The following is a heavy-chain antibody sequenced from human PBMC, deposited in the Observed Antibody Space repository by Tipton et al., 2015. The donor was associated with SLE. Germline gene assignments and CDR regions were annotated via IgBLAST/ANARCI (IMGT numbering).Heavy chain of an antibody. V-gene: IGHV4-34*01. Sequence: TLSLTCAVYGGSFSGDYWTWIRQSPGKGLEWIAEISQSGSTNYNPSLQSRVSMSVDTSKSQFSLKLSSVTAADTAVYYCASHGTYAGGYYGMDVWGQGTTVTVSS. CDR2: ISQSGST. CDR1: GGSFSGDY. CDR3: ASHGTYAGGYYGMDV. D-gene: IGHD1-14*01. J-gene: IGHJ6*02.